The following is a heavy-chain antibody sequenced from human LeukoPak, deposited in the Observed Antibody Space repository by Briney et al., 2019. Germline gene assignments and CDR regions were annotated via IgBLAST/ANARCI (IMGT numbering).Heavy chain of an antibody. D-gene: IGHD2-8*02. V-gene: IGHV3-15*01. CDR2: IKSKRVGGRT. CDR3: TAYCTGCAFYSRRGYYFDY. Sequence: PGGSLRLSCAGSGFTFSDVWLSWVRQAPGKGLEWVGRIKSKRVGGRTAYAAPVKGRFTISRDDSTNTLYLQLNSLKIEDTAVYYCTAYCTGCAFYSRRGYYFDYWGQGTLLTVAS. CDR1: GFTFSDVW. J-gene: IGHJ4*02.